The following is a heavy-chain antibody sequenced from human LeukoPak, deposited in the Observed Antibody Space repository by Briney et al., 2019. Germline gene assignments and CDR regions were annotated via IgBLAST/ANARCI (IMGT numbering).Heavy chain of an antibody. CDR1: NGSINTYF. Sequence: SETLSLTCTVSNGSINTYFGTWIRRPPGGGLKWIGIINYSETTSYNPSLKRRVTLSVDTSKNLFSLKLDSVTAADTAVYFCARALRSQGAAAGTGYLDSWGQGALVTVSS. J-gene: IGHJ4*02. CDR2: INYSETT. D-gene: IGHD6-13*01. V-gene: IGHV4-59*08. CDR3: ARALRSQGAAAGTGYLDS.